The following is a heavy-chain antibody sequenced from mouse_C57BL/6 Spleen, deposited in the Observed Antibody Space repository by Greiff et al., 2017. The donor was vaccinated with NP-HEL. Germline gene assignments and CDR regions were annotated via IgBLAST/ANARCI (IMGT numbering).Heavy chain of an antibody. J-gene: IGHJ3*01. D-gene: IGHD2-3*01. CDR3: ARSEDGYPAWFAY. CDR2: INPNNGGT. V-gene: IGHV1-26*01. CDR1: GYTFTDYY. Sequence: VQLQQSGPELVKPGASVKISCKASGYTFTDYYMNWVKQSHGKSLEWIGDINPNNGGTSYNQKFKGKATLTVDKSSSTAYMELRSLTSEDSAVYYCARSEDGYPAWFAYWGQGTLVTVSA.